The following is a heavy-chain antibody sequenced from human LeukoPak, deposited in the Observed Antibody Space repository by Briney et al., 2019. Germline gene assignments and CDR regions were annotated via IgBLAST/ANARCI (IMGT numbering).Heavy chain of an antibody. CDR2: ISSRSRAI. V-gene: IGHV3-48*01. CDR1: GFTFSSYS. Sequence: GGSLRLSCATSGFTFSSYSMSWVRQAPGKGLEWISYISSRSRAIYYADSVKGRFTISRDNSKNTLYLQMNSLRAEDTAVYYCARDRYSGSYFDYWGQGTLVTVSS. J-gene: IGHJ4*02. CDR3: ARDRYSGSYFDY. D-gene: IGHD1-26*01.